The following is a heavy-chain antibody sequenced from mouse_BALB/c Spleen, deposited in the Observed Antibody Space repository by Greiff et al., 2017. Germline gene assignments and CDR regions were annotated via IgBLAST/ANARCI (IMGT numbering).Heavy chain of an antibody. V-gene: IGHV5-6-3*01. CDR3: ARVITTVYDY. CDR2: INSNGGST. Sequence: VQLKESGGGLVQPGGSLKLSCAASGFTFSSYGMSWVRQTPDKRLELVATINSNGGSTYYPDSVKGRFTISRDNAKNTLYLQMSSLKSEDTAMYYCARVITTVYDYWGQGTTLTVSS. D-gene: IGHD1-1*01. CDR1: GFTFSSYG. J-gene: IGHJ2*01.